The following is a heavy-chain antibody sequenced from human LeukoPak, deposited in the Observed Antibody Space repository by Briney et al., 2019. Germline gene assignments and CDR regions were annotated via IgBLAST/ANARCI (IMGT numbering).Heavy chain of an antibody. CDR3: ARHSSSRLRLYYFDY. V-gene: IGHV4-4*07. J-gene: IGHJ4*02. D-gene: IGHD6-13*01. CDR2: IYTSGST. Sequence: SETLSLTCTVSGGSISSYYWSWIRQPAGKGLGWIGRIYTSGSTNYNPSLKSRVTMSVDTSKNQFSLKLSSVTAADTAVYYCARHSSSRLRLYYFDYWGQGTLVTVSS. CDR1: GGSISSYY.